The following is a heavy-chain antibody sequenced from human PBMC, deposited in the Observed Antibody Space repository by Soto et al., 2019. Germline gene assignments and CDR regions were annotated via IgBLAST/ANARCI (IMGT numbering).Heavy chain of an antibody. CDR1: GGSVTNSSYY. CDR2: VYYRGRS. V-gene: IGHV4-39*01. CDR3: VSQRTTVPTQAYFDY. J-gene: IGHJ4*02. D-gene: IGHD4-17*01. Sequence: PSETLSLTCTVSGGSVTNSSYYWGWIRHSPGKGLECIGSVYYRGRSYSKSSVKSRVTISVDTSKNRFSLSLNSVTASDTAVYFCVSQRTTVPTQAYFDYWGPGALVTVSS.